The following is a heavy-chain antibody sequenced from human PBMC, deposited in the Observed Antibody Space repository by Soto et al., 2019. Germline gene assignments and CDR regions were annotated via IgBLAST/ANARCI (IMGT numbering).Heavy chain of an antibody. Sequence: LRLSCAASGFTFSSYWMYWVRQAPGKGLVWVSRIHSDGGSSTYADSVKGRFTISRDNAKNTLYLQMNSLRAEDTAVYYCARRSGSGPYGLDVWGQGTTVTVSS. D-gene: IGHD3-10*01. V-gene: IGHV3-74*01. CDR1: GFTFSSYW. J-gene: IGHJ6*02. CDR3: ARRSGSGPYGLDV. CDR2: IHSDGGSS.